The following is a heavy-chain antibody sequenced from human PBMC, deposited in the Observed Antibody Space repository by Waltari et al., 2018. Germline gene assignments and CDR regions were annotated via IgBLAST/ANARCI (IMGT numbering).Heavy chain of an antibody. J-gene: IGHJ5*02. CDR1: GYIFTNYG. CDR3: AKDRHQLIEEGFLLALDP. CDR2: ISGNNGNT. Sequence: QVQLVQSGAEVKKPGASLKVSCKASGYIFTNYGISWVRQAPGQRLEWMGWISGNNGNTNFAQKFLGRLTMAKDTSTNTVYMELSRLTSDDTAVYYCAKDRHQLIEEGFLLALDPWGQGTLVTVSS. D-gene: IGHD2-2*01. V-gene: IGHV1-18*04.